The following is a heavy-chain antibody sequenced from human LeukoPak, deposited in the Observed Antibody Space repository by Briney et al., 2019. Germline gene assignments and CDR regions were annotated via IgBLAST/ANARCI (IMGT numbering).Heavy chain of an antibody. CDR2: IYHSGTT. CDR3: ARWSTGTYNWFDP. J-gene: IGHJ5*02. CDR1: GVSISSSGYY. V-gene: IGHV4-30-2*01. Sequence: PSETLSLTCTVSGVSISSSGYYWSWIRQPPGEGLEWIGYIYHSGTTYYNPSLKSRVTISVDTSNNQFSLKLSSFTAADTAVYYCARWSTGTYNWFDPWGQGTLVTVSS. D-gene: IGHD1-1*01.